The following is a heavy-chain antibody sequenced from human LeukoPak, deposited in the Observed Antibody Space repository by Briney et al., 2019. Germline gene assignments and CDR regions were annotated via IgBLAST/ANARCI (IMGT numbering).Heavy chain of an antibody. CDR1: GGSISSYY. CDR2: IYYSGST. J-gene: IGHJ5*02. D-gene: IGHD6-6*01. V-gene: IGHV4-59*01. CDR3: ARDARGVFGWFDR. Sequence: SETLSLTCTVSGGSISSYYWSWIRQPPGKGLEWIGSIYYSGSTNYNPSLKSRVTISVDTSKNQFSLKLSSVTAADTAVYYCARDARGVFGWFDRWGQGTLVTVSS.